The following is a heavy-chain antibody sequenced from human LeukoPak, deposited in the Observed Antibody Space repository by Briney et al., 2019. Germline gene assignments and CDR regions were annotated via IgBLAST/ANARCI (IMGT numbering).Heavy chain of an antibody. D-gene: IGHD1-26*01. V-gene: IGHV3-30-3*01. Sequence: PGGSLRLSCSASGFIFNTYAMHWVRQAPGKGLEWVALISYDGSNKFCADSVKGRFSISRDNAKNTLYLQMNSLRAEDTAVYYCTRSPSLGGRYWGFDYWGQGALVTVSS. CDR3: TRSPSLGGRYWGFDY. J-gene: IGHJ4*02. CDR1: GFIFNTYA. CDR2: ISYDGSNK.